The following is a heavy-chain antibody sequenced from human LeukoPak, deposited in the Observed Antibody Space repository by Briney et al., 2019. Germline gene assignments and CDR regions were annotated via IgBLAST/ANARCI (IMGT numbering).Heavy chain of an antibody. Sequence: ASVKVSCKASGGTFSSYAISWVRQAPGQGLEWMGGIIPIFGTANYAQKFQGRVTITADESTSTAYMELSSLRSEDTAVYYCARDLTKAGYSSSFGYWGQGTLVTVSS. CDR2: IIPIFGTA. J-gene: IGHJ4*02. CDR3: ARDLTKAGYSSSFGY. V-gene: IGHV1-69*13. D-gene: IGHD6-13*01. CDR1: GGTFSSYA.